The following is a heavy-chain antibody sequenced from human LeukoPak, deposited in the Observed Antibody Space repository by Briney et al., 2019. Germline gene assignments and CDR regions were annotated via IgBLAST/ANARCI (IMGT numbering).Heavy chain of an antibody. CDR3: AREGGYCSSTSCYSWFDP. CDR2: INPNSGGT. Sequence: ASVKVSCKASGYTFTGYYMHWVRQAPGQGLEWMGWINPNSGGTNYAQKFQGRVTMTRDTSISTAYMELSRLRSDDTAVYYCAREGGYCSSTSCYSWFDPWGQGTLVTVSS. V-gene: IGHV1-2*02. J-gene: IGHJ5*02. CDR1: GYTFTGYY. D-gene: IGHD2-2*01.